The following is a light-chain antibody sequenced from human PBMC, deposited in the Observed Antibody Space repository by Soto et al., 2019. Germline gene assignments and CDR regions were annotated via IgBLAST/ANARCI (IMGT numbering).Light chain of an antibody. J-gene: IGKJ3*01. CDR2: AAS. CDR3: QQSYSTPGFT. CDR1: QSISSY. V-gene: IGKV1-39*01. Sequence: DIQMTQSPSFLSASVGDRVTITCRASQSISSYLNWYQQKPGKAPKLLIYAASSLQSGVPSRFSGSGSGTDFTLTISSLQPEDFATYYCQQSYSTPGFTFGPGTKVDIK.